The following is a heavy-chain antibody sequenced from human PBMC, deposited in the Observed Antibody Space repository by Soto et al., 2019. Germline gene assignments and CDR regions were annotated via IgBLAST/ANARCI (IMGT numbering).Heavy chain of an antibody. CDR3: AAETYYYGSGSYSQVQGAFDI. CDR2: IYYSGST. V-gene: IGHV4-39*01. CDR1: GGSISSSSYY. D-gene: IGHD3-10*01. J-gene: IGHJ3*02. Sequence: QLQLQESGPGLVKPSETLSLTCTVSGGSISSSSYYWGWIRQPPGKGLEWIGSIYYSGSTYYNPSRKSRVTISVDTSKNQFSLKLSSVTAADTAVYYCAAETYYYGSGSYSQVQGAFDIWGQGTMVTVSS.